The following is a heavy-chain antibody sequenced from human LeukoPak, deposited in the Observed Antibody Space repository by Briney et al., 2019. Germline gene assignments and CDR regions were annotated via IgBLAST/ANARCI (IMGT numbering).Heavy chain of an antibody. CDR1: GFTFSSYS. Sequence: GGSLRLSCAASGFTFSSYSMSWARQAPGKGLEWVSVISSSGGATYYADSVKGRFTISRDNSKNTLYLQVNSLRVEDTAIYYCARAAMVRGVDYFDYWGQGTLVTVSS. CDR3: ARAAMVRGVDYFDY. CDR2: ISSSGGAT. D-gene: IGHD3-10*01. V-gene: IGHV3-23*01. J-gene: IGHJ4*02.